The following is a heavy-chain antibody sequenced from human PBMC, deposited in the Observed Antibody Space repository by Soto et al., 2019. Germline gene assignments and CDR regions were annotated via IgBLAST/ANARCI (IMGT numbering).Heavy chain of an antibody. V-gene: IGHV5-51*07. D-gene: IGHD6-13*01. CDR3: ARSPAGNSFAPLDF. J-gene: IGHJ4*02. CDR2: IYPGDSEI. CDR1: GCSYSTYW. Sequence: VAAQKISDQGSGCSYSTYWFARVHQKTGRGLEWMGIIYPGDSEIKYSPSFDGQVTFSVDKSTSTAYLQWIGLKTSDTGMYFWARSPAGNSFAPLDFWGQGPLITVSS.